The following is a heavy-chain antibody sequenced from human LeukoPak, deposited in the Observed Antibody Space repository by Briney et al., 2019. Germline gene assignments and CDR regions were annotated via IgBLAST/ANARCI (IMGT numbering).Heavy chain of an antibody. D-gene: IGHD6-6*01. Sequence: GGSLRLSCAASGFTFSTYGMSWVRQAPGKGLEWVSAISGSGDATYYTESVKGRFTISRDNSRDTLSLQMNSLRAEDTAVYYCAKNFAGVTAASLDYWGQGTLVPVSS. V-gene: IGHV3-23*01. CDR1: GFTFSTYG. J-gene: IGHJ4*02. CDR3: AKNFAGVTAASLDY. CDR2: ISGSGDAT.